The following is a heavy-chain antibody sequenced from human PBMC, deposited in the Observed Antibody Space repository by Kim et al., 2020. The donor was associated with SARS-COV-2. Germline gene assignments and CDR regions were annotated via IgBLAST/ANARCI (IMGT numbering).Heavy chain of an antibody. V-gene: IGHV4-31*02. J-gene: IGHJ4*02. CDR3: ARVFPRYYYDSSGYYFDY. Sequence: SRVTISVDTSKNQFSLKLSSVTAADTAVYYCARVFPRYYYDSSGYYFDYWGQGTLVTVSS. D-gene: IGHD3-22*01.